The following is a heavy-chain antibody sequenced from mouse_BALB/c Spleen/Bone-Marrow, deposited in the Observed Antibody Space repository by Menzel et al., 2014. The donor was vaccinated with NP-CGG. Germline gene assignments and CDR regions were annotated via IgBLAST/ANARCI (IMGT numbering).Heavy chain of an antibody. CDR1: GFTFTDYY. CDR3: ARFPMDY. Sequence: EVNVVESGGGLVQPGGSLRLSCTTSGFTFTDYYMSWVRQPPGKALEWLAFIRNKAYGYTTEYSASVRGRFTISRDNSQSIHYLQMNTLRAEDSATYYRARFPMDYWGQGTSVTVSS. J-gene: IGHJ4*01. V-gene: IGHV7-3*02. CDR2: IRNKAYGYTT.